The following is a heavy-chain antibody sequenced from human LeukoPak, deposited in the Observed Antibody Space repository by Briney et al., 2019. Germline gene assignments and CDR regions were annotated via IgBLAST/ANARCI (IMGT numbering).Heavy chain of an antibody. D-gene: IGHD3-16*01. Sequence: PGGSLRPSCAASGFTFSNYGMSWVRQAPGKGLEWIAAISGSGGSTDYLDSVKGRFTISRDNSKNTLYLQMNSLRAEDTAVYYCAKLQDGGWGQGTLVTVSS. J-gene: IGHJ4*02. CDR2: ISGSGGST. CDR3: AKLQDGG. CDR1: GFTFSNYG. V-gene: IGHV3-23*01.